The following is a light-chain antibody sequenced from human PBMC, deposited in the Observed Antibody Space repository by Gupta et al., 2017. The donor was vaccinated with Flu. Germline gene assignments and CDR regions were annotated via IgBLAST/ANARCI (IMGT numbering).Light chain of an antibody. CDR3: QTWGAGIHV. Sequence: QLVLTQSPSASGFLGTSVDLTCILSSGHSTYAIAWHQHHPETGPRFLMKINSDGTYTKGDEIPARFSGSTSGAERHLTISTLQVEDEADYYCQTWGAGIHVFGGGTRLTVL. J-gene: IGLJ3*02. CDR1: SGHSTYA. V-gene: IGLV4-69*02. CDR2: INSDGTY.